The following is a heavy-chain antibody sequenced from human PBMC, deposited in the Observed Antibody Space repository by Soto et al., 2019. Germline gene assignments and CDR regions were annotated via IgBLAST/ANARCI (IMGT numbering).Heavy chain of an antibody. CDR3: ARGWPWLAIRPFDY. CDR2: INRSGST. J-gene: IGHJ4*02. V-gene: IGHV4-34*01. D-gene: IGHD6-19*01. CDR1: GGSLSGYY. Sequence: QVQLQQWGAGLLKPSETLSLTCAVYGGSLSGYYWAWIRQPPGKGLECIGEINRSGSTNYNPSLKSRVTISVDTSKNQFSLRLTSVTAADTAVYYCARGWPWLAIRPFDYWGQGNLVTVSS.